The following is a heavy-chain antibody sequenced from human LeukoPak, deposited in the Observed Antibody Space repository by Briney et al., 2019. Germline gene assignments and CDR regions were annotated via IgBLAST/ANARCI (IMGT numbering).Heavy chain of an antibody. D-gene: IGHD1-26*01. Sequence: ASVKVSCKVSGYTLTELSMHWVRQAPGKGLEWMGGFDPEDGETIYAQKFQGRVTMTEDTSTDTAYMELSRLRSDDTAVYYCAGGSGSYFDYWGQGTLVTVSS. CDR2: FDPEDGET. CDR3: AGGSGSYFDY. J-gene: IGHJ4*02. CDR1: GYTLTELS. V-gene: IGHV1-24*01.